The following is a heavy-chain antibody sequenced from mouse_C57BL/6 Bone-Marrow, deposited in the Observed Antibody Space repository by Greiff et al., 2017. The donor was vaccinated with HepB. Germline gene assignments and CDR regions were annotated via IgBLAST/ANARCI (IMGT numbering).Heavy chain of an antibody. CDR2: ISNGGGST. D-gene: IGHD2-2*01. V-gene: IGHV5-12*01. Sequence: EVQLVESGGGLVQPGGSLKLSCAASGFTFSDYYMYWVRQTPEKRLEWVAYISNGGGSTYYPDTVKGRFTISRDNAKNTLYLQMSRLKSEDTAMYYCARRLPSYWYFDVWGTGTTVTVSS. CDR1: GFTFSDYY. J-gene: IGHJ1*03. CDR3: ARRLPSYWYFDV.